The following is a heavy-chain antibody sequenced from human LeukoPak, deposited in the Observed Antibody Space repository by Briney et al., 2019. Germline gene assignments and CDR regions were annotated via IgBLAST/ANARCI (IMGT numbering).Heavy chain of an antibody. V-gene: IGHV4-59*08. CDR1: GGSISSLY. CDR2: IYYTGST. Sequence: PSETLSLTCSVSGGSISSLYWSWIRQPPGKGLEWIGYIYYTGSTNYNPSLKSRVTIFVDTSKNQFSLRLSSVTVADTAVYYCARLTGYSNLWGQGTLVTVSS. J-gene: IGHJ4*02. CDR3: ARLTGYSNL. D-gene: IGHD5-12*01.